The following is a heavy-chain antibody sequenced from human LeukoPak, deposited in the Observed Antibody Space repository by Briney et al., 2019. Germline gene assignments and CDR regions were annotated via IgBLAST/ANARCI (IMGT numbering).Heavy chain of an antibody. J-gene: IGHJ6*02. CDR2: ISWNSGSI. Sequence: GGSLRLSCAASGFTFDDYAMHWVRQAPGKGLEWVSGISWNSGSIGYADSVKGRFTISRDNAKNSLYLQMNSLRAEDTALYYCAKAMGGKTYYYDSSGLGHYYYYGMDVWGQGTTVTVSS. CDR3: AKAMGGKTYYYDSSGLGHYYYYGMDV. D-gene: IGHD3-22*01. V-gene: IGHV3-9*01. CDR1: GFTFDDYA.